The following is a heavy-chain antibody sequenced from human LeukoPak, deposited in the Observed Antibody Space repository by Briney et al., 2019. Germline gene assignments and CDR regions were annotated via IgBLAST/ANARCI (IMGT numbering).Heavy chain of an antibody. J-gene: IGHJ4*02. Sequence: ASVKVSCKASRYTFTSYDINWVRQATGQGLEWMGWMNPNSGNTGYAQKLQGRVTITTDESTSTAYMELSSLRSEDTAVYYCARDQIPHYYDSSGYLRNWGQGTLVTVSS. CDR1: RYTFTSYD. CDR2: MNPNSGNT. CDR3: ARDQIPHYYDSSGYLRN. V-gene: IGHV1-8*01. D-gene: IGHD3-22*01.